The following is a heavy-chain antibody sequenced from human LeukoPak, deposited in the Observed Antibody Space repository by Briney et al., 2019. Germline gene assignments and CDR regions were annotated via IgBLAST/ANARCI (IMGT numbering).Heavy chain of an antibody. CDR1: GFTFSSYS. Sequence: RESLRLSCAASGFTFSSYSMNWVRQAPGKGLEWVSSLRRSSSYIYYADSVKGRFTISRDNAKNSLYLQMNSLRAEDTAVYYCARDEGKYYYGSGSYGGFDIWGQGTMVTVSS. D-gene: IGHD3-10*01. J-gene: IGHJ3*02. V-gene: IGHV3-21*01. CDR3: ARDEGKYYYGSGSYGGFDI. CDR2: LRRSSSYI.